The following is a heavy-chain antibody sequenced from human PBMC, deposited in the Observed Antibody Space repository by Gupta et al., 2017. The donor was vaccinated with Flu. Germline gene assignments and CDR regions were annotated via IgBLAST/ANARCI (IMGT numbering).Heavy chain of an antibody. CDR1: GAPINSGTQY. V-gene: IGHV4-39*01. CDR2: NYDGGST. J-gene: IGHJ4*02. Sequence: QLHLQESGPGLVKPSETLSLTCSVSGAPINSGTQYWGWIRQSPGKGLEWIGSNYDGGSTYYNPSLESRVSISVDMSKNQFSRSLISVTAADTAVYYCWRAPHVGGQGTLVTVSS. CDR3: WRAPHV.